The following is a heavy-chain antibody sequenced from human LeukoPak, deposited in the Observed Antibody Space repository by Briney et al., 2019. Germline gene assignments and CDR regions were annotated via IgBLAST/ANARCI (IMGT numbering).Heavy chain of an antibody. D-gene: IGHD6-13*01. CDR2: IKSDGSST. J-gene: IGHJ4*02. CDR3: ARGGDSSNWYPGYFDY. Sequence: GGSLRLSCAASGFTFSNTWMNWVRQAPGKGPVWVSRIKSDGSSTRFADSVQGRFTISRDNGKNTLYLQMNSLRAEDTAVYYCARGGDSSNWYPGYFDYWGQGALVTVSS. V-gene: IGHV3-74*01. CDR1: GFTFSNTW.